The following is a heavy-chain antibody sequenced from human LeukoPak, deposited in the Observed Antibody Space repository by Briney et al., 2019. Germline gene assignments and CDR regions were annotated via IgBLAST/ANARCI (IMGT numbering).Heavy chain of an antibody. D-gene: IGHD6-19*01. CDR1: GGTFSSYA. Sequence: SVKVSCKASGGTFSSYAISWVRQAPGQGLEWMGGIIPIFGTANYAQKFQGRVTITADKSTSTAYMELSSLRSEDTAVYYCARGGWLGTSYYFDYWGQGTLVTVS. V-gene: IGHV1-69*06. CDR2: IIPIFGTA. CDR3: ARGGWLGTSYYFDY. J-gene: IGHJ4*02.